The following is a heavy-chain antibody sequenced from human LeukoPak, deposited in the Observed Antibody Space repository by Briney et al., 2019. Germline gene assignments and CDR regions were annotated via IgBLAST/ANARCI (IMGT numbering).Heavy chain of an antibody. CDR1: GYSFTSYW. D-gene: IGHD3-10*01. CDR3: ARGTMVRGVLNWFDP. Sequence: GESLEISCKGSGYSFTSYWIGWVRQVPGKGLGWMGIIYPGDSDTRYSPSFQGQVTISADKSISTAYLQWSSLKASDTAVYYCARGTMVRGVLNWFDPWGQGTLVTVSS. CDR2: IYPGDSDT. J-gene: IGHJ5*02. V-gene: IGHV5-51*01.